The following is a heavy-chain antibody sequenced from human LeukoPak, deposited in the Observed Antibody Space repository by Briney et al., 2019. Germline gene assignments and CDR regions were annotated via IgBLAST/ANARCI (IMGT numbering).Heavy chain of an antibody. D-gene: IGHD3-22*01. CDR2: ISAYNGNT. J-gene: IGHJ4*02. CDR1: GYTFTSYG. CDR3: ARDRVPYYYDSSGQTLAY. Sequence: ASVKVSCKASGYTFTSYGISWVRQAPGQGLEWMEWISAYNGNTNYAQKLQGRVTMTTDTSTSTAYMELRSLRSDDTAVYYCARDRVPYYYDSSGQTLAYWGQGTLVTVSS. V-gene: IGHV1-18*01.